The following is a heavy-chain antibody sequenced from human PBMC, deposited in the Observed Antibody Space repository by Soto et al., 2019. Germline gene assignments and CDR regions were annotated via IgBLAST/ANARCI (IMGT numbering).Heavy chain of an antibody. V-gene: IGHV1-69*13. CDR2: IIPIFGTA. Sequence: SVKVFCTASGYTLTGHYIQWVRQAPGQGLEWMGGIIPIFGTANYAQKFQGRVTITADESTSTAYMELSSLRSEDTAVYYCARGGYFDSSNYLAYWGLGTLVTVSS. J-gene: IGHJ4*02. D-gene: IGHD3-22*01. CDR3: ARGGYFDSSNYLAY. CDR1: GYTLTGHY.